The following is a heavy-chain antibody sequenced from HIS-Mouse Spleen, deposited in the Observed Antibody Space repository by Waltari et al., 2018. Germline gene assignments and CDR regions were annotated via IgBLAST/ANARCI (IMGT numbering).Heavy chain of an antibody. J-gene: IGHJ6*02. V-gene: IGHV4-34*01. CDR3: ARALEYSSSWYYYYYGMDV. CDR2: IYHSGSN. Sequence: QVQLQQWGAGLLKPSETLSLTCAVYGGSFSGYYWSWIRQPPGKGLEWIGSIYHSGSNYYNPSLKSRVTISVDTSKNQFSLKLSSVTAADTAVYYCARALEYSSSWYYYYYGMDVWGQGTTVTVSS. CDR1: GGSFSGYY. D-gene: IGHD6-13*01.